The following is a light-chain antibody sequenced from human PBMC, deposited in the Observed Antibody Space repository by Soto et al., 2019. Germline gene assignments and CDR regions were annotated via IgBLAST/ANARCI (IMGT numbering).Light chain of an antibody. Sequence: EIVMTQSPDTLYVSPGERATLSCRASQSVSSNLAWYQQKPGQAPRLLIYGASTRATGIPARFSGSRSGTEFTPTISSLQSEDFAVYYWQQYNNWPLTFGGGTKVEIK. CDR3: QQYNNWPLT. CDR2: GAS. CDR1: QSVSSN. V-gene: IGKV3-15*01. J-gene: IGKJ4*01.